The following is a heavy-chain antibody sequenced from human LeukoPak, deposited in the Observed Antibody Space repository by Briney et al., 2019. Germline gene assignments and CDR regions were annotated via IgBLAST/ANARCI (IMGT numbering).Heavy chain of an antibody. CDR1: GFTFSSYA. Sequence: GGSLRLSCAASGFTFSSYAMSWVRQAPGKGLERVSAISGSGGSTYYADSVKGRFTISRDNSKNTLYLQMNSLRAEDTAVYYCAKAPMIEVLFDYWGQGTLVTVSS. CDR3: AKAPMIEVLFDY. V-gene: IGHV3-23*01. J-gene: IGHJ4*02. D-gene: IGHD3-22*01. CDR2: ISGSGGST.